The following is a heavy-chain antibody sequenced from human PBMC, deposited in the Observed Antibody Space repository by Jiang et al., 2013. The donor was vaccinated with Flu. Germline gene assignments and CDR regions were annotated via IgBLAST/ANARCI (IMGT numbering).Heavy chain of an antibody. D-gene: IGHD2-21*02. V-gene: IGHV1-69*06. CDR3: AKIXSCGGDCYYFDY. Sequence: GAEVKKPGSSVKVACNVSGGTFSNYIINWVRQAHGQGLEWMGGIIVSSGTTNYAQKLQGRATISADKSTSTVYMELRSLRSEDTALYYCAKIXSCGGDCYYFDYWGQGPWSPSP. CDR2: IIVSSGTT. J-gene: IGHJ4*02. CDR1: GGTFSNYI.